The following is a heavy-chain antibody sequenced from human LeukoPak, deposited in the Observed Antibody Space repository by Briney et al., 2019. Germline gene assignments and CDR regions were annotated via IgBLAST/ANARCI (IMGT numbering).Heavy chain of an antibody. CDR2: IYSGGST. D-gene: IGHD3-22*01. J-gene: IGHJ3*02. CDR3: ARGGSGYYYLGAFDI. Sequence: GGSLRLSCAASGFTVSSNYMSWVRQAPGKGLEWVSVIYSGGSTYYADSVKGRFTISRDNSKNTLYLQMNSLRAEDTAVYYCARGGSGYYYLGAFDIWGQGTMVTVSS. V-gene: IGHV3-53*01. CDR1: GFTVSSNY.